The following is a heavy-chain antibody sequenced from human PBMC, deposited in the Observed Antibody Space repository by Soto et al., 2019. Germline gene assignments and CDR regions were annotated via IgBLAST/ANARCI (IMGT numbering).Heavy chain of an antibody. CDR3: ARGYYDSSGYTGFDY. Sequence: LRLSCAASGFTFSDYYMSWIRQAPGKGLEWVSYISSSSSYTNYADSVKGRFTISRDNAKNSLYLQMNSLRAEDTAVYYCARGYYDSSGYTGFDYWGQGTLVTVSS. CDR2: ISSSSSYT. V-gene: IGHV3-11*06. CDR1: GFTFSDYY. J-gene: IGHJ4*02. D-gene: IGHD3-22*01.